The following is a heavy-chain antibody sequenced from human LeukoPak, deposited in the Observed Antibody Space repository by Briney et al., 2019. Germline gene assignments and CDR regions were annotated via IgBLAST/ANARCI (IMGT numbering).Heavy chain of an antibody. J-gene: IGHJ4*02. CDR2: ISVYNGNT. V-gene: IGHV1-18*01. CDR1: GYTFTSYG. Sequence: ASVKVSCKASGYTFTSYGISWVRQAPGQGLEWMGWISVYNGNTNYVQKLQGRVTMTTDTSTSTAYMELRSLRSDDTAVYYCARPAKDYGDLELDYWGQGTLVTVSS. CDR3: ARPAKDYGDLELDY. D-gene: IGHD4-17*01.